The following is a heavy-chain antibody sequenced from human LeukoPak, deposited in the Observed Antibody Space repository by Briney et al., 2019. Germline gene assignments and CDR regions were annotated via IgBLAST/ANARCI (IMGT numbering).Heavy chain of an antibody. CDR2: IKSKDAGGTT. J-gene: IGHJ4*02. CDR3: TADPPGGSPLFDY. D-gene: IGHD1-1*01. CDR1: GPTFSSAW. Sequence: GGSLRLSCVVSGPTFSSAWMNWVRQAPGKGLEWVGRIKSKDAGGTTYYAAPVQGRFSVSRDDSRNMLFLQMDSLKTEDTAVYYCTADPPGGSPLFDYWGQGTLVTVSS. V-gene: IGHV3-15*01.